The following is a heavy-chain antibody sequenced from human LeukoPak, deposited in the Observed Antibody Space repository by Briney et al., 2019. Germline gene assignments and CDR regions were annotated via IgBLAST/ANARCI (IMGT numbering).Heavy chain of an antibody. V-gene: IGHV4-30-4*08. CDR3: ARVGGVPAAIQKRDSRSFDY. D-gene: IGHD2-2*02. CDR1: GGSISSGDYY. CDR2: IYYSGST. Sequence: PSETLSLTCTVSGGSISSGDYYWSWICQPPGKGLEWIGYIYYSGSTYYNPSLKSRVTISVDTSKNQFSLKLSSVTAADTAVYYCARVGGVPAAIQKRDSRSFDYWGQGTLVTVSS. J-gene: IGHJ4*02.